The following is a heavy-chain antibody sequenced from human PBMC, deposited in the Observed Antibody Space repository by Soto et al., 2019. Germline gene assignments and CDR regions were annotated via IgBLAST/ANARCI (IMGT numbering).Heavy chain of an antibody. D-gene: IGHD6-19*01. CDR2: INHSGST. CDR1: GGSFSGYS. CDR3: ARLAD. V-gene: IGHV4-34*01. J-gene: IGHJ4*02. Sequence: FTSSETLSLTCAVYGGSFSGYSWSWIRQPPGKGLEWIGEINHSGSTNYNPSLKSRVTISVDTSKNQFSLKLSSVTAADTAVYYCARLADWGQGTLVTVSS.